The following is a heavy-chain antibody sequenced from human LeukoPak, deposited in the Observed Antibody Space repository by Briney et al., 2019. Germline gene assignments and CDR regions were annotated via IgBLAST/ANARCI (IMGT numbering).Heavy chain of an antibody. J-gene: IGHJ4*02. CDR2: IKEDGSES. D-gene: IGHD6-13*01. CDR3: ARVIWRQLAPFDY. CDR1: GFSFRAYW. Sequence: GGSLRLSCAASGFSFRAYWMTWVRQAPGTGLEWVAIIKEDGSESYSMDSVKGRFTISRDNAKNSLYLQMNSLRGDDTAVYYCARVIWRQLAPFDYWGQGALVTVSS. V-gene: IGHV3-7*03.